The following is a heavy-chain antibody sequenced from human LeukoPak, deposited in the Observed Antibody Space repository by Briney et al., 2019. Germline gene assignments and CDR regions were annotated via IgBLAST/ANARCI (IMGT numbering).Heavy chain of an antibody. V-gene: IGHV1-69*04. CDR3: ARVVRGSNYYYGMDV. D-gene: IGHD3-10*02. Sequence: SVTVSCKASGGTFSSYAISWVRQAPGQGLEWMGRIIPILGIANYAQKFQGRVTITADKSTSTAYMELRSLRSEDTAVYYCARVVRGSNYYYGMDVWGQGTTVTVSS. J-gene: IGHJ6*02. CDR2: IIPILGIA. CDR1: GGTFSSYA.